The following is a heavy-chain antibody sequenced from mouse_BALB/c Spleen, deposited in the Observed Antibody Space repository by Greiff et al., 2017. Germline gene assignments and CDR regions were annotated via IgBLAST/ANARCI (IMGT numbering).Heavy chain of an antibody. CDR1: GFTFSSFG. J-gene: IGHJ4*01. CDR2: ISSGSSTI. V-gene: IGHV5-17*02. Sequence: VQLVESGGGLVQPGGSRKLSCAASGFTFSSFGMHWVRQAPEKGLEWVAYISSGSSTIYYADTVKGRFTISRDNPKNTLFLQMTSLRSEDTAMYYCARKDTVDYAMDYWGQGTSVTVSS. D-gene: IGHD1-1*01. CDR3: ARKDTVDYAMDY.